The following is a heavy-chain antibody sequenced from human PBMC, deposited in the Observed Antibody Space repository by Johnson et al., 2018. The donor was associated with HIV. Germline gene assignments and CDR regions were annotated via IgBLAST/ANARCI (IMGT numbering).Heavy chain of an antibody. Sequence: VQLVESGGGVVQPGRSLRLSCAASGFTFSSYGMHWVRQAPGKGLEWVSSISGGSTYYADSRTGRFTISRDNSKNALYLQMNSLRAEDTAVYYCARDRKSVNSYGLNHDAFDIWGQGTMVTVSS. J-gene: IGHJ3*02. CDR3: ARDRKSVNSYGLNHDAFDI. CDR1: GFTFSSYG. CDR2: ISGGST. D-gene: IGHD5-18*01. V-gene: IGHV3-38-3*01.